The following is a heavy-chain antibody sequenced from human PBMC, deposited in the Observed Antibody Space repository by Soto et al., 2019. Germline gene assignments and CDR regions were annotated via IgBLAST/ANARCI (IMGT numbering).Heavy chain of an antibody. D-gene: IGHD1-26*01. V-gene: IGHV4-39*01. CDR3: ATQEVGGSYVYTFDP. CDR1: GGSITSSSYY. CDR2: IYYSGST. J-gene: IGHJ5*02. Sequence: QLHLRESGPGLVKPSETLSLTCTVSGGSITSSSYYWGWIRQPPGKGLEWIGSIYYSGSTYYNPSLKSQGTISVDTSKNQFSLKLSSVTAADTAVYYCATQEVGGSYVYTFDPWGQGTLVTVSS.